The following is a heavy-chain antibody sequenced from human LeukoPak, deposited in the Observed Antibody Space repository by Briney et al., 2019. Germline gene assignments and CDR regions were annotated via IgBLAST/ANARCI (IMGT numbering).Heavy chain of an antibody. J-gene: IGHJ4*02. CDR1: GFTFSSYA. CDR2: ISGSGGST. Sequence: PGGSLRLSCAASGFTFSSYAMSWVRQAPGKGLEWVSAISGSGGSTYYADSVKGRFTISGDNSKNTLYLQMNSLRAEDTAVYYCAKIGVGRYSSGHTDYWGQGTLVTVSS. D-gene: IGHD6-19*01. V-gene: IGHV3-23*01. CDR3: AKIGVGRYSSGHTDY.